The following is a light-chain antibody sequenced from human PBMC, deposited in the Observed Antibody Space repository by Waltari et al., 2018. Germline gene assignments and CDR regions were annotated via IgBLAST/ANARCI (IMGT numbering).Light chain of an antibody. Sequence: DIQMTQSPSTLSASVGDRVTITCRASQSINNWLAWFQQKPGKAPKLLSYSAATLQSGVPPRFSGSGSGTDYTLTIFDLQPEDFATYYCQQTYITPPHSFGQGTKLEI. CDR2: SAA. V-gene: IGKV1-5*01. CDR3: QQTYITPPHS. J-gene: IGKJ2*03. CDR1: QSINNW.